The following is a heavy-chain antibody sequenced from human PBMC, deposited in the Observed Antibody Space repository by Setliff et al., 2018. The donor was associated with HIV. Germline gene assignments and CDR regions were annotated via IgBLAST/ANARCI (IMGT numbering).Heavy chain of an antibody. V-gene: IGHV3-23*01. Sequence: PGGSLRLSCAGSEFAFSSYAMSWVRQAPGKGLEWVSAISGSGGSTNYADSVKGRFTISRDNSKNTLYLQMNSLRAEDTAVYYCAKAPLTIVATGGEDCWGQGTLVTVSS. CDR2: ISGSGGST. J-gene: IGHJ4*02. CDR1: EFAFSSYA. CDR3: AKAPLTIVATGGEDC. D-gene: IGHD6-13*01.